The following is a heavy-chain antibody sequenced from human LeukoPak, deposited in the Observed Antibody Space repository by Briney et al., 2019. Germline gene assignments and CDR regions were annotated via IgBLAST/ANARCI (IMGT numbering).Heavy chain of an antibody. J-gene: IGHJ4*02. Sequence: SETLSHTCGVYGGSFSDHYWTWIRHSPGKGLEWIGESSHNEGTHSNPSLKSRVTMSLDTSKNQFYLNLNSVTAADTAAYYCARGTDAYKLGNIWGQGTLVTVSP. CDR3: ARGTDAYKLGNI. CDR1: GGSFSDHY. D-gene: IGHD5-24*01. CDR2: SSHNEGT. V-gene: IGHV4-34*01.